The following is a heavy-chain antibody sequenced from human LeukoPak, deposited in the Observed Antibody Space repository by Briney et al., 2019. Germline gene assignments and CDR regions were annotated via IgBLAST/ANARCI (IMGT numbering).Heavy chain of an antibody. V-gene: IGHV4-59*08. CDR3: ARHAGYSSGWYDY. J-gene: IGHJ4*02. Sequence: SETLSLTCTVSDGSISSYYWSWIRQPPGKGLEWIGYIYYSGSTNYNPSLKSRVTISVDTSKNQFSLKLSSVTAADTAVYYCARHAGYSSGWYDYWGQGTLVTVSS. CDR2: IYYSGST. CDR1: DGSISSYY. D-gene: IGHD6-19*01.